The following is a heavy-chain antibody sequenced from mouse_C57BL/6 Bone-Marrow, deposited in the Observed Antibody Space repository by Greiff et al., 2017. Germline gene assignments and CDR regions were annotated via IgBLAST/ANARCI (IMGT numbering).Heavy chain of an antibody. Sequence: EVQLQESGAELVRPGASVKLSCTASGFNIKDDYMHWVKQRPEQGLEWIGWIDPENGDTEYASKFPGKATITAATSSNTAYLQLSSLTSDDTAVYYFTTGGSSYYWYFDVWGTGTTVTVSS. CDR1: GFNIKDDY. CDR3: TTGGSSYYWYFDV. V-gene: IGHV14-4*01. J-gene: IGHJ1*03. CDR2: IDPENGDT. D-gene: IGHD1-1*01.